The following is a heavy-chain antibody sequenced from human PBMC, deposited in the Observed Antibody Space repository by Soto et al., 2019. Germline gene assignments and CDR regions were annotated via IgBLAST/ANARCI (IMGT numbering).Heavy chain of an antibody. J-gene: IGHJ5*02. CDR3: ARARHSDWFDP. Sequence: SETLSLTCTVSGGSISSYYWSWIRQPPGKGLEWIGYIYYSGSTNYNPSLKSRVTISVDTSKNQFSLKLSSVTAADTAVYYCARARHSDWFDPWGQGTLVTAPQ. V-gene: IGHV4-59*01. CDR2: IYYSGST. CDR1: GGSISSYY.